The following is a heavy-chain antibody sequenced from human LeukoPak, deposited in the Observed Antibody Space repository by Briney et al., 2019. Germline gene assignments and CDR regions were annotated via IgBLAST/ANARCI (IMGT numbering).Heavy chain of an antibody. CDR3: AREGRGYSYAFEY. V-gene: IGHV3-74*01. J-gene: IGHJ4*02. Sequence: PGGSLRLSCAASGFTFSNYWMHWVRQAPGKGLVWVSRINSDGSSTTYADSVKGRFTISRDNGQNTLHLQMNSLRAEDTAVYYCAREGRGYSYAFEYWGQGTLVTVSS. CDR2: INSDGSST. CDR1: GFTFSNYW. D-gene: IGHD5-18*01.